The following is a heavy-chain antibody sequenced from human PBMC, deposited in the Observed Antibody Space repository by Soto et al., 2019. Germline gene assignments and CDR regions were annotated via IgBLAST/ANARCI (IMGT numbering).Heavy chain of an antibody. D-gene: IGHD6-6*01. CDR3: ARVRIAARTGAYVMDV. Sequence: QVQLQESGPGLVKPSETLSLTCTVSGGSISSYYWSWIRQPAGKGLEWIGRIYTSGSTNYNPSLKSRVTMSVDTSENQFSLKLSSVTAAYTAVYYCARVRIAARTGAYVMDVWGQGTTVTVSS. CDR2: IYTSGST. J-gene: IGHJ6*02. V-gene: IGHV4-4*07. CDR1: GGSISSYY.